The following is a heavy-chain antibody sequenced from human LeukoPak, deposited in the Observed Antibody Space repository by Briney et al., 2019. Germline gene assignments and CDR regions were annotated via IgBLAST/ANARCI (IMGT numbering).Heavy chain of an antibody. D-gene: IGHD3-22*01. CDR1: GFTFGSYA. CDR3: AREGLYYDRRRSYYYYGMDV. J-gene: IGHJ6*02. Sequence: GRSLRLSCAASGFTFGSYAMHWVRQAPGKGLEWVAVISYDGSNKYYADSVKGRFTISRDNSKNTLYLQMNSLRAEDTAVYYCAREGLYYDRRRSYYYYGMDVWGQGTTVTVSS. CDR2: ISYDGSNK. V-gene: IGHV3-30-3*01.